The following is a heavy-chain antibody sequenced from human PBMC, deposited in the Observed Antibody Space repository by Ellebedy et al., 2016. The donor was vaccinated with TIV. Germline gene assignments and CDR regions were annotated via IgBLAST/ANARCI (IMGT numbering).Heavy chain of an antibody. CDR3: ARKNSSGWTFDY. V-gene: IGHV3-53*01. CDR2: IYSGGST. D-gene: IGHD6-19*01. J-gene: IGHJ4*02. Sequence: GESLKISCAASGFTVSSNYMSWVRQAPGKGLEWVSVIYSGGSTYYADSVKGRFTISRDNSKNTLYLQMNSLRAKDTAVYYCARKNSSGWTFDYWGQGTLVTVSS. CDR1: GFTVSSNY.